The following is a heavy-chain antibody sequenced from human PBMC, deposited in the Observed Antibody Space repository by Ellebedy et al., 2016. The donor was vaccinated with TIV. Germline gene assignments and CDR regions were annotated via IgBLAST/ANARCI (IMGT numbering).Heavy chain of an antibody. CDR2: IYSGGAT. D-gene: IGHD1-14*01. Sequence: SETLSLXXAVSGGSISSSGYYWGWIRQPPGQGLVWIGSIYSGGATYYNPSLKSRVTISLQPSENQFSLSPRSVTAAYTAVYFCARLRQSRDRSHWYFDLWGRGTLVTVSS. CDR3: ARLRQSRDRSHWYFDL. CDR1: GGSISSSGYY. V-gene: IGHV4-39*07. J-gene: IGHJ2*01.